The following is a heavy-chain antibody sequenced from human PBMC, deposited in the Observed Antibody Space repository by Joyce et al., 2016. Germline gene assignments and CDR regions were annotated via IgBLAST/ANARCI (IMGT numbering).Heavy chain of an antibody. CDR2: SNPDSGGT. J-gene: IGHJ3*02. CDR3: ARGPMPPYAFDI. CDR1: GYSFTDHY. Sequence: QVQLVQSGAEVKKPGASVKVSCKASGYSFTDHYVHWVRQAPGQGLQWMGRSNPDSGGTSYAQKFQGRVTLTRDASIATAYMELSSLRSDDTAVYFCARGPMPPYAFDIWGQGTMVTVSS. V-gene: IGHV1-2*06. D-gene: IGHD2-2*01.